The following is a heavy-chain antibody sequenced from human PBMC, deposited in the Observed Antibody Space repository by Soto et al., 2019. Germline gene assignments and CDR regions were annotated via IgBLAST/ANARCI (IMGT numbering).Heavy chain of an antibody. V-gene: IGHV4-4*02. CDR1: GCSISSSNW. Sequence: SETLSLTCAVSGCSISSSNWWSWVRQPPGKGLEWIGEIYHSGSTNYNPSLKSRVTISVDKSKNQFSLKLSSVTAADTAVYYCARVSGSYHYGMDVWGQGTTVTVSS. CDR3: ARVSGSYHYGMDV. D-gene: IGHD1-26*01. J-gene: IGHJ6*02. CDR2: IYHSGST.